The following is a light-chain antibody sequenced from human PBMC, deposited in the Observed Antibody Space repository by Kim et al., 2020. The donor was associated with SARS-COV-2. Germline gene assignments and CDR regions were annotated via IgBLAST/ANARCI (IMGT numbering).Light chain of an antibody. J-gene: IGKJ4*01. CDR3: QHYSRSRALT. CDR2: RAS. V-gene: IGKV3-20*01. CDR1: QSVSGSD. Sequence: ELVLTQSPGTLSLSPGESATVSCRASQSVSGSDLAWYQQKPGQAPRLLIYRASSRATGIPDRFSGSGSGTDFTLTISRLKPEDFAVYYCQHYSRSRALTFGGGTKVDIK.